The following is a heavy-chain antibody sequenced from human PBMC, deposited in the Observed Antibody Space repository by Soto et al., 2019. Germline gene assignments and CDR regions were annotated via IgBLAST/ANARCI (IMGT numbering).Heavy chain of an antibody. Sequence: GGSLRLSCAASGFTFSSYAMSWVRQAPGKGLEWVSAISGSGGSTYYADSVKGRFTISRDNSKNTLYLQMNSLRAEDTAVYYCAKVPPPMIVVGGGKPFDYWGQGTLVTVSS. J-gene: IGHJ4*02. V-gene: IGHV3-23*01. CDR2: ISGSGGST. CDR1: GFTFSSYA. CDR3: AKVPPPMIVVGGGKPFDY. D-gene: IGHD3-22*01.